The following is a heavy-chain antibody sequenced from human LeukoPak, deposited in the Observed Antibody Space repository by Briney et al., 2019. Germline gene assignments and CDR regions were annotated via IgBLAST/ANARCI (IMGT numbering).Heavy chain of an antibody. CDR3: ARGTYYYGSGSYPYDY. D-gene: IGHD3-10*01. CDR1: GFTFSRYW. J-gene: IGHJ4*02. Sequence: GGSLRLSCAASGFTFSRYWMHWVRQAPGKGLVWVSRINSDGSGTSYADSVKGRFTISRDNAKNTLYLQMNSLRAEDTAVYYCARGTYYYGSGSYPYDYWGQGTLVTVSS. V-gene: IGHV3-74*01. CDR2: INSDGSGT.